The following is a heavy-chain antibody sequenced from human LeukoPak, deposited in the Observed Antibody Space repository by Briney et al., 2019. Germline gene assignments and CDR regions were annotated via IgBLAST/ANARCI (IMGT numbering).Heavy chain of an antibody. V-gene: IGHV4-34*01. CDR2: INHSGST. CDR3: ARGWANYYDSSGYLDY. J-gene: IGHJ4*02. D-gene: IGHD3-22*01. Sequence: PSETLSLTCTVSGGSISSYYWSWIRQPPGKGLEWIGEINHSGSTNYNPSLKSRVTISVDTSKNQFSLKLSSVTAADTAVYYCARGWANYYDSSGYLDYWGQGTLVTVSS. CDR1: GGSISSYY.